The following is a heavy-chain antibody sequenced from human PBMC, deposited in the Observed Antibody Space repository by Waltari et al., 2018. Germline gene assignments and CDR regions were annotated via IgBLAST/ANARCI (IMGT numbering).Heavy chain of an antibody. CDR1: GFPLSGYW. D-gene: IGHD3-16*01. CDR3: ARSDYTDF. J-gene: IGHJ4*02. CDR2: VKYDGTET. V-gene: IGHV3-74*01. Sequence: EVQLVESGGGLVQHGGSLRLYCIASGFPLSGYWMHWVRQAPGKGLVWVSRVKYDGTETTYADSVKGRFTSSRDNARNTLYLQMNSLRAEDTAVYYCARSDYTDFWGLGTLVTVSS.